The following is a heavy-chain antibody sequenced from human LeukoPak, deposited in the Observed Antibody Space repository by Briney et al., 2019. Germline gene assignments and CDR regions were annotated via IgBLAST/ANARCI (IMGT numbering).Heavy chain of an antibody. D-gene: IGHD2-21*02. CDR3: ARGVTARGFYYYMDI. CDR1: GYTFNSYD. J-gene: IGHJ6*03. Sequence: GASVKVSCKASGYTFNSYDINWVRQATGQGLEWMGWINPNSGGTNSAQKFQGRVTMTRDTSISTAYMELSRLTSDDTAVYSCARGVTARGFYYYMDIWGKGTTVTISS. CDR2: INPNSGGT. V-gene: IGHV1-2*02.